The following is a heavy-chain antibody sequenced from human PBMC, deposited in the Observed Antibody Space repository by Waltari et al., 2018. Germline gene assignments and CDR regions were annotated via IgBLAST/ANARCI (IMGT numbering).Heavy chain of an antibody. D-gene: IGHD6-19*01. CDR3: ATGYHSSGWYYFDY. V-gene: IGHV1-24*01. J-gene: IGHJ4*02. CDR1: GYTLTELS. CDR2: FDPEDGET. Sequence: QVQLVQSGAEVKKPGASVKVSCKVSGYTLTELSMHWVRQAPGKGLEWMGGFDPEDGETIYAQKFQGRVTMTEGTSTDTAYMELSSLRSEDTAVYYCATGYHSSGWYYFDYWGQGTLVTVSS.